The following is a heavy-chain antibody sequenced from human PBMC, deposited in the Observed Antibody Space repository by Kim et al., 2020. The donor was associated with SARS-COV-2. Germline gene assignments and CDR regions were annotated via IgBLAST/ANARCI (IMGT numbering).Heavy chain of an antibody. J-gene: IGHJ3*02. V-gene: IGHV1-2*02. D-gene: IGHD6-19*01. CDR3: ARDLGLQWLERVADAFDI. CDR1: GYTFTGYY. Sequence: ASVKVSCKASGYTFTGYYMHWVRQAPGQGLEWMGWINPNSGGTNYAQKFQGRVTMTRDTSISTAYMELSRLRSDDTAVYYCARDLGLQWLERVADAFDIWGQGTMVTVSS. CDR2: INPNSGGT.